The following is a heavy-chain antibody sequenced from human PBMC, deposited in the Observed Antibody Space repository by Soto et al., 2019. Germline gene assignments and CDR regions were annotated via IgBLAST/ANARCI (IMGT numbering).Heavy chain of an antibody. Sequence: PSETLSLTCAVYGGSFSGYYWSWIRQPPGKGLEWIGEINHSGSTNYNPSLKSRVTISVDTSKNQFSLKLSSVTAADTAVYYCARGRRYYYGPGSYPWFDPWGQGTLVTVSS. CDR1: GGSFSGYY. V-gene: IGHV4-34*01. J-gene: IGHJ5*02. CDR2: INHSGST. D-gene: IGHD3-10*01. CDR3: ARGRRYYYGPGSYPWFDP.